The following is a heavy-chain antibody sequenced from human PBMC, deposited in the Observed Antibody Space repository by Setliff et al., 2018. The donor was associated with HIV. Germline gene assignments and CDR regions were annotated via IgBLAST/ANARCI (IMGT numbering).Heavy chain of an antibody. CDR3: VRGIVGASVFNY. J-gene: IGHJ4*02. Sequence: GGSLRLSCAAPGFTFSSYWMHWVRQAPGKGLVWVSRISPDGSVINYAGSVKGRFTISRDNAKNTLYLQMNGLRAEDTAVYYCVRGIVGASVFNYWGQGTQVTVSS. D-gene: IGHD1-26*01. CDR2: ISPDGSVI. CDR1: GFTFSSYW. V-gene: IGHV3-74*01.